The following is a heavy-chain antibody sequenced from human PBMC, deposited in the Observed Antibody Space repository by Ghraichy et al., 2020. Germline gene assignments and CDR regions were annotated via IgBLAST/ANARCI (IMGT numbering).Heavy chain of an antibody. CDR2: IYYSGST. CDR1: GGSISSYY. V-gene: IGHV4-59*01. J-gene: IGHJ4*02. D-gene: IGHD4-23*01. Sequence: SETLSLTCTVSGGSISSYYWSWIRQPPGKGLEWIGYIYYSGSTNYNPSLKSRVTISVDTSKNQFSLKLSSVTAADTAVYYCATWGKGGATVGCIDYWGQGTLVTVSS. CDR3: ATWGKGGATVGCIDY.